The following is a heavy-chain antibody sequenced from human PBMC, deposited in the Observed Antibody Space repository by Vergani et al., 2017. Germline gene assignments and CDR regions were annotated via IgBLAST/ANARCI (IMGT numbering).Heavy chain of an antibody. J-gene: IGHJ3*01. CDR1: GYSFTSYW. CDR2: IDPSDSYT. D-gene: IGHD1-26*01. Sequence: EVQLVPSGAEVKTPGESLRISCKGSGYSFTSYWISWVRQMPGKGLEWMGRIDPSDSYTNYSPSFQGHVTISADKSISTAYLQWSSLKASDTAMYYCARRMGWVGAAGFWGQGTMVTVSS. CDR3: ARRMGWVGAAGF. V-gene: IGHV5-10-1*03.